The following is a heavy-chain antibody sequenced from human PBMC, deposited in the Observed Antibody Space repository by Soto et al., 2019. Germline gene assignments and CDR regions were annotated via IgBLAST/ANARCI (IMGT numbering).Heavy chain of an antibody. CDR1: GFTFSSYS. CDR3: AREILSSSRYYYYYYGMDV. D-gene: IGHD6-13*01. J-gene: IGHJ6*02. CDR2: ISSSSSYI. V-gene: IGHV3-21*01. Sequence: EVQLVGSGGGLVKPGGSLRLSCAASGFTFSSYSMNWVRQAPGKGLEWVSSISSSSSYIYYADSVKGRFTISRDNAKNSLYLQMNSLRAEDTAVYYCAREILSSSRYYYYYYGMDVWGQGTTVTVSS.